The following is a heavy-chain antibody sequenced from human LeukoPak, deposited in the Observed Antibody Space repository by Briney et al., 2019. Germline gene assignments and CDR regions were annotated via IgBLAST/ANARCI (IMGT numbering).Heavy chain of an antibody. CDR1: GYTFTSYG. CDR2: ISAYNGNT. J-gene: IGHJ3*02. Sequence: ASVKVSCKASGYTFTSYGISWVRQAPGQGLEWMGWISAYNGNTNYAQKLQGRITMTTDTSTSTAYMELRSLRSEDTAVYYCARGSGLIWYCSGGSCHDAFDIWGQGTVVTVSS. V-gene: IGHV1-18*01. CDR3: ARGSGLIWYCSGGSCHDAFDI. D-gene: IGHD2-15*01.